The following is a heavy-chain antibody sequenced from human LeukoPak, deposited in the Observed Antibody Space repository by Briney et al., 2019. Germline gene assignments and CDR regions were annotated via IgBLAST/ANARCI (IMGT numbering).Heavy chain of an antibody. CDR1: GGSISSGSYY. J-gene: IGHJ1*01. CDR3: AVPKSYGGNSHFQH. Sequence: SETLSLTCTVSGGSISSGSYYWSWIRQPAGKGLEWIGRIYTSGSTNYNPSLKSRVTISLDTSKNQFSLKLTSVTAADTAVYYCAVPKSYGGNSHFQHWGQGTLVTVSS. V-gene: IGHV4-61*02. D-gene: IGHD4-23*01. CDR2: IYTSGST.